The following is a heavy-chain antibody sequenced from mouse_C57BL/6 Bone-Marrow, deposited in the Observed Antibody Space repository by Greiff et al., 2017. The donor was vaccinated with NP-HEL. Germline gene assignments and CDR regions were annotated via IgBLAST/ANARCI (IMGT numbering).Heavy chain of an antibody. Sequence: EVKLVESGGGLVQPGGSLSLSCAASGFTFTDYYMSWVRQPPGKALEWLGFIRNKANGYTTEYSASVKGRFTISRDNSQSILYLQMNALRAEDSATYYCARSLITTVVARDWYFDVWGTGTTVTVSS. V-gene: IGHV7-3*01. CDR3: ARSLITTVVARDWYFDV. CDR2: IRNKANGYTT. CDR1: GFTFTDYY. D-gene: IGHD1-1*01. J-gene: IGHJ1*03.